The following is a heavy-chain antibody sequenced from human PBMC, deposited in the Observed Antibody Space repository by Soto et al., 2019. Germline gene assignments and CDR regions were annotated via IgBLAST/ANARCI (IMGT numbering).Heavy chain of an antibody. D-gene: IGHD6-13*01. CDR2: IWYDGSNK. CDR3: ASGLGIAANWFDP. CDR1: GFTFSSYG. V-gene: IGHV3-33*01. J-gene: IGHJ5*02. Sequence: QVQLVESGGGVVQPGRSLRLSCAASGFTFSSYGMHWVRQAPGKGLEWVAVIWYDGSNKYYADSVKGRFTISRDNSKNTLYLEMNRLRAEDTAVYYCASGLGIAANWFDPWGQGTLVTVSS.